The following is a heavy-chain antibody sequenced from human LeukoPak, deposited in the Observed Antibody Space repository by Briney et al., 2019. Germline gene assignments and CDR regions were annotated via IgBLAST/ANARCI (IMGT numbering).Heavy chain of an antibody. CDR1: GGSISSYY. V-gene: IGHV4-59*01. J-gene: IGHJ5*02. CDR2: IYYSGST. CDR3: ARDTGYVSFNP. Sequence: SETLSLTCIVSGGSISSYYWSWIRQPPGKGLEWIGYIYYSGSTDYNPSLKSRVTISVDTSKNQFSLKLNSVTAADTAVYYCARDTGYVSFNPWGQGTLVTVSS. D-gene: IGHD5-12*01.